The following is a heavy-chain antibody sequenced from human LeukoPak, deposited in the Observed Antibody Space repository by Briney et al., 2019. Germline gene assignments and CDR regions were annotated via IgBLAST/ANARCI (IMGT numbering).Heavy chain of an antibody. V-gene: IGHV4-4*02. CDR2: IYHSGST. CDR1: GGSISSSNW. CDR3: RSIAAGEKYYYYYMDV. Sequence: PSETLSLTCAVSGGSISSSNWWSWVRQPPGKGLEWIGEIYHSGSTNYNPSLKSRVTISVDKSKNQFSLKLSSVTAADTAVYYCRSIAAGEKYYYYYMDVWGKGTTVTVSS. J-gene: IGHJ6*03. D-gene: IGHD6-13*01.